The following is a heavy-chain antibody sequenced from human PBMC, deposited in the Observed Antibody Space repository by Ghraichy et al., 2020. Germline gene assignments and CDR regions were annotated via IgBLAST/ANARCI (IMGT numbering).Heavy chain of an antibody. CDR1: GFTFSSYS. CDR3: ARDGVVAAAPANNDY. V-gene: IGHV3-21*01. Sequence: GGSLRLSCAASGFTFSSYSMNWVRQAPGKGLEWVSSISSSSSYIYYADSVKGRFTISRDNAKNSLYLQMNSLRAEDTAVYYCARDGVVAAAPANNDYWGQGTLVTVSS. D-gene: IGHD6-13*01. J-gene: IGHJ4*02. CDR2: ISSSSSYI.